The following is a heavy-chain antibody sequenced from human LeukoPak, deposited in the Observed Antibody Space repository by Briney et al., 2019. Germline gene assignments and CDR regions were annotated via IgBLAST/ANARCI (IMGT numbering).Heavy chain of an antibody. Sequence: GESLKISCKGSGYSFTSYWIGWVRQMPGKGLEWMGIIYPGDSDTRYSPSFQGQVTISADKSISTAYLQWSSLKASDTAMYYCARAIAAAAPKKNWFDPWGQGTLVTVSS. CDR3: ARAIAAAAPKKNWFDP. J-gene: IGHJ5*02. D-gene: IGHD6-13*01. V-gene: IGHV5-51*01. CDR2: IYPGDSDT. CDR1: GYSFTSYW.